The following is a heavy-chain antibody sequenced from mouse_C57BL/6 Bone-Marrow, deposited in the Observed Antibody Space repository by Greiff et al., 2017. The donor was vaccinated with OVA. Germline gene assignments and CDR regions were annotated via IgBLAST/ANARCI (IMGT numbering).Heavy chain of an antibody. J-gene: IGHJ2*01. CDR2: IDPSDSYT. V-gene: IGHV1-59*01. Sequence: QVQLQQPGAELVRPGTSVKLSCKASGYTFTSYWMHWVKQRPGQGLEWIGVIDPSDSYTNYNQKFKGKATLTVDTSSSTAYMQLSSLTSEDSAVYYCARGDYWGQGTLSQSPQ. CDR3: ARGDY. CDR1: GYTFTSYW.